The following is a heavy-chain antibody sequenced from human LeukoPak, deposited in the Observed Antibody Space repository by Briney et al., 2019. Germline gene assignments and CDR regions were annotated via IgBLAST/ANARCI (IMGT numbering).Heavy chain of an antibody. Sequence: GGSLRLSCVVSGFTFSSYWMSWVRQAPGKGLEWVANIKQDGSDKYYVDSVKGRFTISRDNAKKSLYLQMNSLRVEDTAVYYCARDKITSGYYFDYWGQGTLVTVSS. CDR3: ARDKITSGYYFDY. CDR1: GFTFSSYW. D-gene: IGHD3-10*01. J-gene: IGHJ4*02. V-gene: IGHV3-7*01. CDR2: IKQDGSDK.